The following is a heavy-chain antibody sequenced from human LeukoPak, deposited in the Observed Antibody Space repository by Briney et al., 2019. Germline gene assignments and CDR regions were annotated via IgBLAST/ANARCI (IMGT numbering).Heavy chain of an antibody. CDR1: GGSINSGSYY. CDR3: ARGGFGFDY. CDR2: IYYSGST. J-gene: IGHJ4*02. Sequence: SETLSLTCTVSGGSINSGSYYWGWIRQPPGKGLEWIGSIYYSGSTYYNPSLKSRVTISVDTSKNQFSLKLSSVTAADTAVYYCARGGFGFDYWGQGTLVTVSS. D-gene: IGHD3-10*01. V-gene: IGHV4-39*07.